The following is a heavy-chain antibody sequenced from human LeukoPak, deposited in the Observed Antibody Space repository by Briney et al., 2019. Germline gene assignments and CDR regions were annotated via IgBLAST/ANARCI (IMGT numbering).Heavy chain of an antibody. D-gene: IGHD3-22*01. V-gene: IGHV1-18*01. Sequence: ASVRVSCKASGYTFTSYGIGWVRQAPGQGLEWMGWISAYNGNTNYAQKLQGRVTMTTDTSTSTAYMNLRSLRSDDTAVYYCAREVPYDSSFYYQPFDYWGQGTLVTVSS. CDR3: AREVPYDSSFYYQPFDY. J-gene: IGHJ4*02. CDR1: GYTFTSYG. CDR2: ISAYNGNT.